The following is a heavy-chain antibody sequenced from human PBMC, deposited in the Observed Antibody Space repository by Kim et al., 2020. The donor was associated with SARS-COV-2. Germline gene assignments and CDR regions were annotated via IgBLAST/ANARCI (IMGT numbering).Heavy chain of an antibody. CDR3: ARGLYYYDSSGYYRY. CDR1: GFTFSSYA. D-gene: IGHD3-22*01. J-gene: IGHJ4*02. CDR2: ISYDGSNK. Sequence: GGSLRLSCAASGFTFSSYAMHWVRQAPGKGLEWVAVISYDGSNKYYADSVKGRFTISRDNSKNTLYLQMNSLRAEDTAVYYCARGLYYYDSSGYYRYWGQGTLVTVSS. V-gene: IGHV3-30*04.